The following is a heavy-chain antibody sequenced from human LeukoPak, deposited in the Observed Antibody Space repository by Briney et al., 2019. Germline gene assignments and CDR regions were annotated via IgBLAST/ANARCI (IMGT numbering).Heavy chain of an antibody. Sequence: GASVKVSCKVSGYTLTELSMHWVRQAPGKGLEWMGGFDPEDGETIYAQKFQGRVTMTEDTSTDTAYMELSSLRSEDTAVYYCASTITMVRGVSNAFDIWGQGTMVTVSS. CDR3: ASTITMVRGVSNAFDI. D-gene: IGHD3-10*01. CDR2: FDPEDGET. CDR1: GYTLTELS. J-gene: IGHJ3*02. V-gene: IGHV1-24*01.